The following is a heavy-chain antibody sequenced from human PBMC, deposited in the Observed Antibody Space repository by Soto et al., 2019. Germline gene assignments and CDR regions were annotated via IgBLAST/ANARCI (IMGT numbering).Heavy chain of an antibody. D-gene: IGHD4-4*01. V-gene: IGHV1-2*04. J-gene: IGHJ6*02. CDR3: ARVKRHYIDYYYYGMDV. Sequence: ASVKVSCKASGYTFTGYYMHWVRQAPGQGLEWMGWINPNSGGTNYAQKFQGWVTMTRDTSISTAYMELSRLRSDDTAVYYCARVKRHYIDYYYYGMDVWGQGTTVTVSS. CDR2: INPNSGGT. CDR1: GYTFTGYY.